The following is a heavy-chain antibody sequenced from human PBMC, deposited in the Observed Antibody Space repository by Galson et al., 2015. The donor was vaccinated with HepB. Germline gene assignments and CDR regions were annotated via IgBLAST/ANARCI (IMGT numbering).Heavy chain of an antibody. J-gene: IGHJ5*02. V-gene: IGHV7-4-1*02. CDR3: ARSPYFRSGNHYNAWFDP. CDR2: INTDTGNP. CDR1: GYTFNSYA. D-gene: IGHD3-10*01. Sequence: SVKVSCKASGYTFNSYAMNWVRQAPGQGLEWMGWINTDTGNPTYAQGFTGRFVFSLDASVTTAYLQISSLKAADTAVYYCARSPYFRSGNHYNAWFDPWGQGTLVSVSS.